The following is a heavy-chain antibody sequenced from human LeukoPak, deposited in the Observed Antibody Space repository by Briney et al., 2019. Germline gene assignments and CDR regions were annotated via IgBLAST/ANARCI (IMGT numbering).Heavy chain of an antibody. D-gene: IGHD2-2*01. Sequence: ASVKLSCKASGYTFTDYYMHWVRQAPGQGFEWMGWINPNDGDTNYAQKFQGSVTMTRDTSISTAHMEVSRLRSDDTAVYYCARANFLYCSSSTCLFDYWGQGTLVTVSS. CDR3: ARANFLYCSSSTCLFDY. V-gene: IGHV1-2*02. J-gene: IGHJ4*02. CDR1: GYTFTDYY. CDR2: INPNDGDT.